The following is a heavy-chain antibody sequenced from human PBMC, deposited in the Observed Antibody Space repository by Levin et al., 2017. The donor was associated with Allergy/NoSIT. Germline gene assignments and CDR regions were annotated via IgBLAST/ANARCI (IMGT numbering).Heavy chain of an antibody. J-gene: IGHJ5*02. D-gene: IGHD2-2*01. V-gene: IGHV1-2*06. CDR1: GYTFTGYY. Sequence: ASVKVSCKASGYTFTGYYMHWVRQAPGQGLEWMGRINPNSGGTTYAQKFQGRVTMTRDTSISTAYMELSRLRSDDTAVYYCARDGLGVPAAVTTRTETLLPGADPWGQGTLVTVSS. CDR2: INPNSGGT. CDR3: ARDGLGVPAAVTTRTETLLPGADP.